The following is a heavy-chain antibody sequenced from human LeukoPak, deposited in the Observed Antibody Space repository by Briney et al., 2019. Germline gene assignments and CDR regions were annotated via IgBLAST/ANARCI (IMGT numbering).Heavy chain of an antibody. Sequence: GGSLRLSCAASGFTLSNYAMSWVRQAPGKGLEWVAAISRSGTNTYYVDSVKGRFTISRDSSKNTLHLQMDSLRAEDTAVYYCAKDWPVSGDHYSPFDYWGQGTLVTVSS. CDR1: GFTLSNYA. V-gene: IGHV3-23*01. J-gene: IGHJ4*02. D-gene: IGHD4-11*01. CDR3: AKDWPVSGDHYSPFDY. CDR2: ISRSGTNT.